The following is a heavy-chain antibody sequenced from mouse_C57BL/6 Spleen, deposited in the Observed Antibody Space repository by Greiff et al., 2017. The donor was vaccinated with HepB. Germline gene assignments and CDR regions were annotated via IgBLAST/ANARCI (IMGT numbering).Heavy chain of an antibody. J-gene: IGHJ2*01. CDR2: ISYDGSN. CDR3: ARRYITTAFDY. Sequence: EVQLQESGPGLVKPSQSLSLTCSVTGYSITSGYYWNWIRQFPGNKLEWMGYISYDGSNNYNPSLKNRISITRDTSKNQFFLKLNSVTTEDTATYYCARRYITTAFDYWGQGTTLTVSS. D-gene: IGHD1-2*01. CDR1: GYSITSGYY. V-gene: IGHV3-6*01.